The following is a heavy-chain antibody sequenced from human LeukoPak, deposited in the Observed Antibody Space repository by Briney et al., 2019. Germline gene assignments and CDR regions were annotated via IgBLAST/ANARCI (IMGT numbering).Heavy chain of an antibody. J-gene: IGHJ4*02. D-gene: IGHD3-10*01. CDR3: ARVRGAIYAYYFDY. V-gene: IGHV4-39*07. CDR1: GGSISSSSYY. CDR2: IYHSGST. Sequence: PSETLSLTCTVSGGSISSSSYYWGWIRQPPGKGLEWIGSIYHSGSTYYNPSLKSRVTISVDTSKNQFSLKLSSVTAADTAVYYCARVRGAIYAYYFDYWGQGTLVTVSS.